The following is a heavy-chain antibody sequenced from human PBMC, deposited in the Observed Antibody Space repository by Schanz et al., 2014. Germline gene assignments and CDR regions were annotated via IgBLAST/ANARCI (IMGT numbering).Heavy chain of an antibody. CDR2: ISHSGGSK. D-gene: IGHD2-15*01. CDR1: GFTFNSYA. V-gene: IGHV3-23*01. CDR3: AKGMGYCSGGTCYDYYYYGLDV. Sequence: DVQLLESGGGLVKPGGSLRLSCAASGFTFNSYAMTWVRQAPGKGLEWVSSISHSGGSKYYADSVKGRFTISRDNSENTLYLQMNGLSADDTAVFYCAKGMGYCSGGTCYDYYYYGLDVWGQGTTVTVSS. J-gene: IGHJ6*02.